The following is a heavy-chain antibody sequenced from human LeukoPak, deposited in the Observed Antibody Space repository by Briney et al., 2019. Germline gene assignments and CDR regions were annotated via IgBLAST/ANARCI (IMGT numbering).Heavy chain of an antibody. V-gene: IGHV4-39*01. CDR3: ARRNYGDYVGFDY. D-gene: IGHD4-17*01. Sequence: PSETLSLTCTVSGGSISSSSYYWGWIRQPPGKGLEWIGSIYYSGSTYYNPSLNSRVTISVDTSKNQFSLNLRSVTAADTAVYFCARRNYGDYVGFDYWGQGTLVTVSS. J-gene: IGHJ4*02. CDR1: GGSISSSSYY. CDR2: IYYSGST.